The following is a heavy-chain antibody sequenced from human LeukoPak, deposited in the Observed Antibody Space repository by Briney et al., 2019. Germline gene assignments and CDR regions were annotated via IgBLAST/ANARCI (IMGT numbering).Heavy chain of an antibody. D-gene: IGHD3-3*01. J-gene: IGHJ5*02. CDR3: ARDREEWVSWFDP. Sequence: GRSLRLSWSAAGFSFDDYGMRSVRQPPRKGLEWGSGINLNGGSTGYAASVEGRFTISRDNAKNSLYLQMNSLRAEDTAVYHCARDREEWVSWFDPWGQGTLVTVSS. V-gene: IGHV3-20*01. CDR1: GFSFDDYG. CDR2: INLNGGST.